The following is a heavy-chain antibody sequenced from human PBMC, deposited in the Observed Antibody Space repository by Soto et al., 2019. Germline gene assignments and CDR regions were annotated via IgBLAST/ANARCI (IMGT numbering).Heavy chain of an antibody. J-gene: IGHJ4*02. V-gene: IGHV3-23*01. CDR1: GFTFSNHA. CDR2: ISDAGERT. Sequence: PGGSLRLSCAATGFTFSNHAMSWVRRAAGKGLEWVSGISDAGERTYYADSVRGRFTVSRDNSKNTLYLQMNTLRAEDTAVYYCAKEYSRVRARGLELWGQGILVTVPS. CDR3: AKEYSRVRARGLEL. D-gene: IGHD6-19*01.